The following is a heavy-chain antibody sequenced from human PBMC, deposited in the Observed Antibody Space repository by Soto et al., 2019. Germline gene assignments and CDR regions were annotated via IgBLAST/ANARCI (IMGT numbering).Heavy chain of an antibody. CDR2: ISGGSSVT. CDR3: AKVLSKNYYYPFDF. V-gene: IGHV3-23*01. Sequence: RLSCTASGFTFSDYAMTWVRQAPGKGLEWVSTISGGSSVTYYGDSVKGRFTISRDNAKKTLFLQLNRLSAEDTATYYCAKVLSKNYYYPFDFWGQGTQVTVS. CDR1: GFTFSDYA. D-gene: IGHD3-10*01. J-gene: IGHJ4*02.